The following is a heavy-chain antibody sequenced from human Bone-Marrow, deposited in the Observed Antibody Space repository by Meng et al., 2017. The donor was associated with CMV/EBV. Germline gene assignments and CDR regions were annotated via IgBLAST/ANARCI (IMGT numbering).Heavy chain of an antibody. CDR1: TFTGYY. CDR2: INPNSGGT. V-gene: IGHV1-2*02. CDR3: ARVKGDTAMVGDAFDI. J-gene: IGHJ3*02. Sequence: TFTGYYMHWVRQAPGQGLEWMGWINPNSGGTNYAQKFQGRVTMTRDTSISTAYMELSRLRSDDTAVYYCARVKGDTAMVGDAFDIWGQGTMVTVSS. D-gene: IGHD5-18*01.